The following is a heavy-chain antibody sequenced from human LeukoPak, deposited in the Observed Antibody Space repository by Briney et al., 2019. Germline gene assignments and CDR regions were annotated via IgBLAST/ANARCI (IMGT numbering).Heavy chain of an antibody. CDR3: ASGGIEAVTTGRVYYYYGMDV. D-gene: IGHD4-17*01. CDR2: ISYDGSNK. Sequence: GGSLRLSCAASGFTFSSYAMHWVRQAPGKGLEWVAVISYDGSNKYYADSVKGRFTISRDNSKNTLYLQMNSLRAEDTAVYYCASGGIEAVTTGRVYYYYGMDVWGQGTTVTVSS. CDR1: GFTFSSYA. J-gene: IGHJ6*02. V-gene: IGHV3-30-3*01.